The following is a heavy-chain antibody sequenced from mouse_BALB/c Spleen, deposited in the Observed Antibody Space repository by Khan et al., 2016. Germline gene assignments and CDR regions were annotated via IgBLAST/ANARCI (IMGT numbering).Heavy chain of an antibody. CDR2: IDPENGDT. D-gene: IGHD4-1*01. Sequence: VQLQQSGAELVRSGASVKLSCTASACNIIDYFMHWVKQRPEQGLEWIGWIDPENGDTEYAPKFQGKATMTADTSSNTAYLQLSSLTSEDTAVYYCNAGWLGRDYYAMDYWGQGTSVTVSS. CDR3: NAGWLGRDYYAMDY. CDR1: ACNIIDYF. J-gene: IGHJ4*01. V-gene: IGHV14-4*02.